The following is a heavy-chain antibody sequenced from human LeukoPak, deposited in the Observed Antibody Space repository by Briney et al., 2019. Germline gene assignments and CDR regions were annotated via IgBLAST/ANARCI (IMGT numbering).Heavy chain of an antibody. V-gene: IGHV4-30-4*01. Sequence: PSQTLSLTCTVSGGSISSGDYYWSWIRQPPGKGLEWIGYIYYSGSTYYNPSLKSRVTISVDTSKNQFSLKLSSVTAADTAVYYCARDIYYDSSGYYGSVHTGDSTPRRGYNWFDPWGQGTLVTVSS. CDR2: IYYSGST. D-gene: IGHD3-22*01. J-gene: IGHJ5*02. CDR1: GGSISSGDYY. CDR3: ARDIYYDSSGYYGSVHTGDSTPRRGYNWFDP.